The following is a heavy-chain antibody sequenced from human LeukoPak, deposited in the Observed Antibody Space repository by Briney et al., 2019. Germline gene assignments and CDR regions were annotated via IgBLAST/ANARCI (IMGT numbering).Heavy chain of an antibody. D-gene: IGHD6-13*01. Sequence: SETLSLTCTVSGGSISSYFWSWIRQPPGKGLEWIGYIYYSGSTNYNPSLKSRVTISVDTSKNQFSLKLSSVTAADTAVYYCARESGYSSGWYYFDYWGQGNPGHRLL. CDR1: GGSISSYF. CDR3: ARESGYSSGWYYFDY. V-gene: IGHV4-59*01. J-gene: IGHJ4*02. CDR2: IYYSGST.